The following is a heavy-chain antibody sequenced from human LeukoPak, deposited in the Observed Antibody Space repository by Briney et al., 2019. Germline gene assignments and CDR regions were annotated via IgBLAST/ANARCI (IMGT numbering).Heavy chain of an antibody. Sequence: GGSLRLSCAASGFIFSSYAMTWVRQAPGKWLEWVSAISASGGSTYYADSVKGRFTISRDNSKNTLYLQMSSLRVEDTAVYYCAKPRQMANFDFWGQGTLVTVSS. V-gene: IGHV3-23*01. J-gene: IGHJ4*02. CDR2: ISASGGST. CDR3: AKPRQMANFDF. CDR1: GFIFSSYA. D-gene: IGHD5-24*01.